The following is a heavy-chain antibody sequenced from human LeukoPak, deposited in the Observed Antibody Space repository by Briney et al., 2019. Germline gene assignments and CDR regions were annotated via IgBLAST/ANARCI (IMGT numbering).Heavy chain of an antibody. CDR3: ARLKVYSSSWYLHYYYYMDV. Sequence: SETLSLTCTVSGYSISSGYYWGWIRQPPGKGLEWIGSIYHSGRTYYNPSLKSRVTISVDTSKNQFSLKLSSVTAADTAVYYCARLKVYSSSWYLHYYYYMDVWGKRTTVTISS. V-gene: IGHV4-38-2*02. CDR2: IYHSGRT. J-gene: IGHJ6*03. D-gene: IGHD6-13*01. CDR1: GYSISSGYY.